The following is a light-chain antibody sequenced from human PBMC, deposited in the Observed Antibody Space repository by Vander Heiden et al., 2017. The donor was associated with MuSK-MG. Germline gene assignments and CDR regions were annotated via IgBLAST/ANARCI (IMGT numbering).Light chain of an antibody. CDR1: QSVSSN. J-gene: IGKJ4*01. CDR2: GAS. CDR3: QQYNTWPVT. V-gene: IGKV3-15*01. Sequence: ELVITQSPVTLSVSPGEGATLACRASQSVSSNLAWYQQKPGQPPRLLIYGASTRATGIPARFSGSGFGTDFTLTITSLQPEDSAIYYCQQYNTWPVTFGGGTKVEIK.